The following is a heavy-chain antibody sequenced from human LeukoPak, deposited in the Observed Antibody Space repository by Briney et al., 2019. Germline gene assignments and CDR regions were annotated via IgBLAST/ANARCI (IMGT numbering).Heavy chain of an antibody. J-gene: IGHJ4*02. CDR2: ITPIFGTA. D-gene: IGHD6-19*01. V-gene: IGHV1-69*13. CDR1: GGTFSSYA. Sequence: ASVKVSCKASGGTFSSYAISWVRQAPGQGLEWMGGITPIFGTANYAQKFQGRVTITADESTSTAYMELSSLRSEDTAVYYCARERSGWLDYWGQGTLVTVSS. CDR3: ARERSGWLDY.